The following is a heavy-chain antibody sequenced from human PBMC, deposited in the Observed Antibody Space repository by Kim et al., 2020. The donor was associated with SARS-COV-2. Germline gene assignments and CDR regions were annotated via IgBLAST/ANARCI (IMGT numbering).Heavy chain of an antibody. V-gene: IGHV3-21*01. CDR1: GFTFSSYS. D-gene: IGHD3-22*01. CDR3: ARDQLMSLYYYDSSGYYYNYYYYYGMDV. Sequence: GGSLRLSCAASGFTFSSYSMNWVRQAPGKGLEWVSSISSSSSYIYYADSVKGRFTISRDNAKNSLYLQMNSLRAEDTAVYYCARDQLMSLYYYDSSGYYYNYYYYYGMDVWGQGTTVTVSS. CDR2: ISSSSSYI. J-gene: IGHJ6*02.